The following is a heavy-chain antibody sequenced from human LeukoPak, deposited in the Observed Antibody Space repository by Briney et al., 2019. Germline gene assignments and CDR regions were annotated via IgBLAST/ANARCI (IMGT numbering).Heavy chain of an antibody. D-gene: IGHD2-2*01. CDR2: ISSSGSTI. CDR3: ATPHQEYCSSTSCRAAFDT. V-gene: IGHV3-48*04. Sequence: GGSLRLSCAASGFMFSTYWMSWVRQAPRKGLEWVSYISSSGSTIYYADSVKGRFTISRDNAKNSLYLQMNSLRAEDTAVYYCATPHQEYCSSTSCRAAFDTWGQGTMVTVSS. J-gene: IGHJ3*02. CDR1: GFMFSTYW.